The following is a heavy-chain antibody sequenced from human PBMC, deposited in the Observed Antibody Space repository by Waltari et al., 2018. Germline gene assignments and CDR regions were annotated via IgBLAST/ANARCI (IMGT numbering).Heavy chain of an antibody. CDR2: ISGRGGRT. CDR1: GFTFSSYA. V-gene: IGHV3-23*01. D-gene: IGHD3-9*01. J-gene: IGHJ4*02. CDR3: AKTSDFDWLLSPLDY. Sequence: EVQLLESGGGLVQPGGSLRLSCAASGFTFSSYAMSWVRQAPGKGLEWVSAISGRGGRTDYADSVKGRFTISRDNSKNTLYLQMNSLRAEDTAVYYCAKTSDFDWLLSPLDYWGQGTLVTVSS.